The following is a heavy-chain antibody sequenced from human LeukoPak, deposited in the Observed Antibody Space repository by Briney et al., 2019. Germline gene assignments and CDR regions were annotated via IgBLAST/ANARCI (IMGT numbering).Heavy chain of an antibody. Sequence: ASVKVSCKASGYTFTGYYMHWVRQAPGQGLEWMGRINPNSGGTNYAQKFQGRVTMTRDTSISTAYMELSRLRSDDTAVYYCARGGASYRLNWFDPWGQGTLVTVSS. D-gene: IGHD3-16*02. V-gene: IGHV1-2*06. CDR3: ARGGASYRLNWFDP. CDR1: GYTFTGYY. CDR2: INPNSGGT. J-gene: IGHJ5*02.